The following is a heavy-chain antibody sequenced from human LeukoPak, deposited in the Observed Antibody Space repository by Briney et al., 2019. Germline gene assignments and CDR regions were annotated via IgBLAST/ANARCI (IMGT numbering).Heavy chain of an antibody. D-gene: IGHD2-2*01. J-gene: IGHJ4*02. V-gene: IGHV4-39*01. CDR1: GGSISSSSYY. Sequence: SETLSLTCTVSGGSISSSSYYWGWIRQPPGKGLEWIGSIYYSGSTYYNPSLKSRVTISVDTSKNQFSLKLSSVTAADTAVCYCARLLGYCSSTSCYDYFDYWGQGTLVTVSS. CDR2: IYYSGST. CDR3: ARLLGYCSSTSCYDYFDY.